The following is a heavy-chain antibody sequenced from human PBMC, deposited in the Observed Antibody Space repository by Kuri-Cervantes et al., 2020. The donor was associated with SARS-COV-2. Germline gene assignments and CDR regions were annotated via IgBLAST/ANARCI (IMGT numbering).Heavy chain of an antibody. CDR2: IYHSGST. CDR1: GYSISSGYY. Sequence: GSLRLSCTVSGYSISSGYYWGWIRQPPGEGLEWIGSIYHSGSTYYNPSLKSRVTISVDTSKNQFSLKLSSVTAADTAVYYCARVRYCSSTSCRLGWYFDLWGRGTLVTVSS. V-gene: IGHV4-38-2*02. CDR3: ARVRYCSSTSCRLGWYFDL. D-gene: IGHD2-2*01. J-gene: IGHJ2*01.